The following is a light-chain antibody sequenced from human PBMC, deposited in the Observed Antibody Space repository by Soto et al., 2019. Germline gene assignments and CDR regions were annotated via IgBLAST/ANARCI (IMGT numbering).Light chain of an antibody. CDR2: KDS. Sequence: SYELTQPPSVSVSPGQTARITCSGDALPKQYAYWYQQKPGQAPVLVIYKDSERPSGIPERFSGSSSGTTVTLTISGVQAEDEADYYCQSADSSGPIRRVFGGGTKLTVL. CDR1: ALPKQY. CDR3: QSADSSGPIRRV. J-gene: IGLJ2*01. V-gene: IGLV3-25*03.